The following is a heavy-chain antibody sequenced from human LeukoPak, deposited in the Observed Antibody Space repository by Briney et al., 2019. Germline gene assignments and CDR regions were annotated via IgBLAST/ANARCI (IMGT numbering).Heavy chain of an antibody. J-gene: IGHJ3*01. Sequence: PSETLSLTCAVSGYSIGIGFFWAWIRQPPGKELEWIGSIYPSGSTYYNPSLKSRVTLSLDTSKNQFSLKVNSMTTADTAVYYCARFDHIWEKYGMDAFDVWGQGTMVTVSS. CDR2: IYPSGST. V-gene: IGHV4-38-2*01. CDR3: ARFDHIWEKYGMDAFDV. CDR1: GYSIGIGFF. D-gene: IGHD3-16*01.